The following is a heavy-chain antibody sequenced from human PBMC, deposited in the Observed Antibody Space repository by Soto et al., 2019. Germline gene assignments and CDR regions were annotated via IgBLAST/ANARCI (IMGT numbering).Heavy chain of an antibody. CDR2: IKQAGSEK. V-gene: IGHV3-7*03. D-gene: IGHD2-2*01. CDR3: VTSRSLDY. J-gene: IGHJ4*02. Sequence: EVHLVGSGGDLVQPGGSLRLSCLASGFTFSSYWMSWVRQAPGKGLEWVANIKQAGSEKYYVDSVKGRFTISRDNAKNSLYLQMNSLRAEDTAVYYCVTSRSLDYWGQGTLVTVSS. CDR1: GFTFSSYW.